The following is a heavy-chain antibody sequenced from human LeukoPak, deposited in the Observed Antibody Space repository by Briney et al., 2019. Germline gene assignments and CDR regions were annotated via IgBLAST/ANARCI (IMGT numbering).Heavy chain of an antibody. V-gene: IGHV1-2*06. CDR2: INPNSGGT. Sequence: ASVKVSCKASGYTFTGYYMHWVRQAPGQGLEWMGRINPNSGGTNYAQKFQGRVTMTRDTSISTAYMELSRLRSDDTAVYYCATTSGYYYYYFDYWGQGTLATVSS. J-gene: IGHJ4*02. CDR3: ATTSGYYYYYFDY. D-gene: IGHD3-22*01. CDR1: GYTFTGYY.